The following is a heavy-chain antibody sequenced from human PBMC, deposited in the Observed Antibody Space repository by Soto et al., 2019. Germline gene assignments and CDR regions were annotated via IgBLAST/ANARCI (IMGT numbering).Heavy chain of an antibody. D-gene: IGHD1-26*01. CDR1: GGSISSGGYS. CDR2: IYHSGST. Sequence: SETLSLTCAVSGGSISSGGYSWSWIRQPPGKGLEWIGYIYHSGSTYYNPSLKSRVTISVDRSKNQFSLKLSSVTAADTAVYYCAREMVGAYDAFDIWGQGTMVTVSS. V-gene: IGHV4-30-2*01. J-gene: IGHJ3*02. CDR3: AREMVGAYDAFDI.